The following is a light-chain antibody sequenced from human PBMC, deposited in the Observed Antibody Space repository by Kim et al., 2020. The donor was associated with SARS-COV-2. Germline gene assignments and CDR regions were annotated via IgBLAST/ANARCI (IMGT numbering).Light chain of an antibody. CDR3: QSYYPSLSPSEV. J-gene: IGLJ2*01. CDR1: SSNLGAGYD. Sequence: QSVLTQPPSVSGTPGQTVTISCTGTSSNLGAGYDVHWYRQLPGTAPELLIFRNTNRPSGVPARFSASRSGTSASLAIIGLQAEDEATYYCQSYYPSLSPSEVFGRGTQLTVL. V-gene: IGLV1-40*01. CDR2: RNT.